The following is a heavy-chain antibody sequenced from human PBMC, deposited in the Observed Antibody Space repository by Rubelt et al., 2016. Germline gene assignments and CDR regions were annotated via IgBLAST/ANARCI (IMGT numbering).Heavy chain of an antibody. J-gene: IGHJ6*02. CDR3: ARVLDGYSFYYYYYGMDV. CDR2: ISSSSSYI. D-gene: IGHD5-18*01. V-gene: IGHV3-21*01. Sequence: GKGLEWVSSISSSSSYIYYADSVKGRFTISRDNAKNSLYLQMNSLRAEDTAVYYCARVLDGYSFYYYYYGMDVWGQGTTVTVSS.